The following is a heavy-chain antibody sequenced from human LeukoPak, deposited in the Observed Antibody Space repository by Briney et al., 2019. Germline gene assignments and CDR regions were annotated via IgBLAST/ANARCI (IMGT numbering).Heavy chain of an antibody. CDR3: ARLRRSLPHEYLHH. V-gene: IGHV4-59*01. Sequence: SETLSLTCTLAGRCISSCYWSFIRQPPGKGLEWIAYIYYSGSTNYNPSLKSRVTISLVTSKNQFSLKLSSVTAADTAVYYCARLRRSLPHEYLHHWGQGTLVTVSS. J-gene: IGHJ1*01. CDR1: GRCISSCY. CDR2: IYYSGST.